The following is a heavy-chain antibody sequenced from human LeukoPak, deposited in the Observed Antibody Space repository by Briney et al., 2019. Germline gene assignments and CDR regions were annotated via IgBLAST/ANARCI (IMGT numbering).Heavy chain of an antibody. Sequence: GGSLRLSCAASGLTVSSNDMSWVRQAPGKGLEWASVIYSGGSTFYADSVKGRFTISRDNSKNTLYLQMYSLRAEDTAMYYCTKSGPPDPYWGQGTMVTVSS. V-gene: IGHV3-53*01. J-gene: IGHJ3*01. CDR3: TKSGPPDPY. CDR1: GLTVSSND. CDR2: IYSGGST. D-gene: IGHD1-14*01.